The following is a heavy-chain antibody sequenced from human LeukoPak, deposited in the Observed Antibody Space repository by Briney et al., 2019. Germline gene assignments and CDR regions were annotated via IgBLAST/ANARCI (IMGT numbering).Heavy chain of an antibody. J-gene: IGHJ4*02. V-gene: IGHV3-7*01. D-gene: IGHD6-13*01. Sequence: GGSLRLSCAASGFTFSSYWMNWVRQAPGKGLEWVANIKQDGSEKYYVDSVKGRFTISSDNAKKSLYLQMNSLRAEDTAVYYCARDGAEYSSSWSLDYWGQGTLVTVSS. CDR2: IKQDGSEK. CDR1: GFTFSSYW. CDR3: ARDGAEYSSSWSLDY.